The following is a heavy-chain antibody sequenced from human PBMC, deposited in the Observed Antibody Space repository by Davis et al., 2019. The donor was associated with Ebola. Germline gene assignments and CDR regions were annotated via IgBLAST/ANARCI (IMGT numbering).Heavy chain of an antibody. D-gene: IGHD6-6*01. Sequence: ASVKVSCKTSGYTFTSYDINWVRQATGQGLEWMGWMNPNSGNTGYAQKFQGRVTMTRNTSISTAYMELSSLRSEDTAVYYCARPDLYSSSSDYYYYYGMDVWGQGTTVTVSS. CDR3: ARPDLYSSSSDYYYYYGMDV. CDR1: GYTFTSYD. V-gene: IGHV1-8*01. J-gene: IGHJ6*02. CDR2: MNPNSGNT.